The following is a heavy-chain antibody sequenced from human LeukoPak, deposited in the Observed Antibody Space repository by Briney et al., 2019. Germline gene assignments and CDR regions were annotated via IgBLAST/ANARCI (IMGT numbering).Heavy chain of an antibody. CDR3: AREDYYDSSGYLPIQASFDP. CDR2: IIPIFGTA. J-gene: IGHJ5*02. D-gene: IGHD3-22*01. V-gene: IGHV1-69*13. Sequence: ASVKVSCKASGGTFSSYAISWVRQATGQGLEWMGGIIPIFGTANYAQKFQGRVTITADESTSTAYMELSSLRSEDTAVYYCAREDYYDSSGYLPIQASFDPWGQGTLVTVSS. CDR1: GGTFSSYA.